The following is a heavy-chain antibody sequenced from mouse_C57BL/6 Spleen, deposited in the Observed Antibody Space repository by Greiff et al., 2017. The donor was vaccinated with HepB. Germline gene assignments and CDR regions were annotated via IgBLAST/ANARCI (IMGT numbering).Heavy chain of an antibody. D-gene: IGHD2-4*01. V-gene: IGHV1-52*01. Sequence: QVHVKQPGAELVRPGSSVKLSCKASGYTFTSYWMHWVKQRPIQGLEWIGNIDPSDSETHYNQKFKDKATLTVDKSSSTAYMQLSSLTSEDSAVYYCASYDYDETVYWGQGTTLTVSS. CDR1: GYTFTSYW. J-gene: IGHJ2*01. CDR3: ASYDYDETVY. CDR2: IDPSDSET.